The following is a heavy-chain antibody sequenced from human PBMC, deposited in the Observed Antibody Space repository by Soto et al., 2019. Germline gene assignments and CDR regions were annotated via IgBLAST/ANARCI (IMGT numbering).Heavy chain of an antibody. D-gene: IGHD4-17*01. Sequence: EESLKISWKGSGYSFTSDVIGWVRQMPGKGLELMGIIYPGDSDTRYSPSFRGQVTISADKSISTAYLQWSSLKASDTAMYYCARPGGYGGNSAYGMDVWGQGTTVTVSS. CDR2: IYPGDSDT. CDR1: GYSFTSDV. CDR3: ARPGGYGGNSAYGMDV. V-gene: IGHV5-51*01. J-gene: IGHJ6*02.